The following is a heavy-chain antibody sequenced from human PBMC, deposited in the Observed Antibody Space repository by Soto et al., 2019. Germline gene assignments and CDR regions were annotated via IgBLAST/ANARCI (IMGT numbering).Heavy chain of an antibody. V-gene: IGHV4-30-2*01. D-gene: IGHD2-2*01. CDR3: SRGDYQYSIDY. J-gene: IGHJ4*02. CDR2: IYRTGNT. CDR1: GDSMTSGDYS. Sequence: SETLSLTCTVSGDSMTSGDYSWSWIRQPPGKGLEWLGYIYRTGNTHYSPSLKSRVSISQDRSKNQFSLELTSVTAADTAVYYCSRGDYQYSIDYWGQGTLVTVSS.